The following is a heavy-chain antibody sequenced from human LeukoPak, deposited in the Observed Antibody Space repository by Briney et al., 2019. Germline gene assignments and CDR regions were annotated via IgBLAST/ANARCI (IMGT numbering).Heavy chain of an antibody. CDR1: GFTFSSCW. CDR2: IKQDGSEK. Sequence: PGGSLRLSCAASGFTFSSCWMSWVRQAPGKGLEWVASIKQDGSEKYYVDSVKGRFTISRDNAKNSLYLQMNSLRAEDTAVYYCARDLGSVVPLYYFDYWGQGTLVTVSS. D-gene: IGHD2-2*01. CDR3: ARDLGSVVPLYYFDY. V-gene: IGHV3-7*01. J-gene: IGHJ4*02.